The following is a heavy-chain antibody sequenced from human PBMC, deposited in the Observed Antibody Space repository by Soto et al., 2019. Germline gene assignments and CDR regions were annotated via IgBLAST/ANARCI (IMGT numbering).Heavy chain of an antibody. V-gene: IGHV3-30-3*01. Sequence: SGGFLRLSCAASGVTFISYAMHWVRQAPGKGLEWVAVISYSGSYKYYADSVKGRFTISRDNSKNTLYLQMNSLRAEDTAVYYCVRDLSFGSIFQDYYYGMDVWGQGTTVTVSS. J-gene: IGHJ6*02. CDR3: VRDLSFGSIFQDYYYGMDV. D-gene: IGHD3-16*01. CDR1: GVTFISYA. CDR2: ISYSGSYK.